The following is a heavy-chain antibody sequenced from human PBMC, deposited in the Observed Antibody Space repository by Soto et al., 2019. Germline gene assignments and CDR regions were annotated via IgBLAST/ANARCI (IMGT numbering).Heavy chain of an antibody. CDR2: ISGSGGST. J-gene: IGHJ6*02. CDR3: ARELDGIDV. CDR1: GFTFSSYA. V-gene: IGHV3-23*01. Sequence: PGGSLRLSCAASGFTFSSYAMSWVRQAPGKGLEWVSAISGSGGSTYYADSVKGRFTISRDNAKNSLYLQMNSLRVEDTAVYYCARELDGIDVWGQGTTVTVSS.